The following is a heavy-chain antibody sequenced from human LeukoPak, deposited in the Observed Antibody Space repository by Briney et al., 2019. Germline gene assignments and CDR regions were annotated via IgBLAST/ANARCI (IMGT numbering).Heavy chain of an antibody. CDR1: GFTFSSYA. CDR3: AREGPGEPFDY. CDR2: ISYDGSNK. Sequence: GGSLRLSCAASGFTFSSYAMHWVRQAPGKGLEWVAVISYDGSNKYYADSVKGRFTISRDNSKNTLYLQMNSLRAEDTAVYYCAREGPGEPFDYWGQGTLVTVSS. V-gene: IGHV3-30-3*01. D-gene: IGHD7-27*01. J-gene: IGHJ4*02.